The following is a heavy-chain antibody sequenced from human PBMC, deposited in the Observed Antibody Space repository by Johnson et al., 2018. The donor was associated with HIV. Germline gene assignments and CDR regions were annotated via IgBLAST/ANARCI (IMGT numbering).Heavy chain of an antibody. D-gene: IGHD6-19*01. CDR3: TTVTKFPYSSGWDYDAFDI. CDR1: NAW. CDR2: IKSKTDGGTT. V-gene: IGHV3-15*01. Sequence: NAWMSWVRQAPGKGLEWVGRIKSKTDGGTTDYAAPVKGRFTISRDDSKNTLYLQMNSLKTEDTAVYYCTTVTKFPYSSGWDYDAFDIWGQGTMVTVSS. J-gene: IGHJ3*02.